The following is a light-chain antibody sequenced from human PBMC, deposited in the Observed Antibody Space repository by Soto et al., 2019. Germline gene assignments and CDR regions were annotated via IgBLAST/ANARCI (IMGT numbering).Light chain of an antibody. Sequence: SYELTQPPSVSVAPGQTATITCGGNNTGGKTVHWYQQKPGQAPVVVVDHDTDRPSGIPERFSGSNSGNTATLTISRVEAGDEADYYCQVWASSTDLYVFGPGTKVTVL. V-gene: IGLV3-21*02. CDR2: HDT. J-gene: IGLJ1*01. CDR3: QVWASSTDLYV. CDR1: NTGGKT.